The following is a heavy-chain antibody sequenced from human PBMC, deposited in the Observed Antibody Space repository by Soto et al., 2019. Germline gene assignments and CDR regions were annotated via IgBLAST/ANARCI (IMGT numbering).Heavy chain of an antibody. CDR2: ISSSGSTI. CDR1: GFTFSDYY. V-gene: IGHV3-11*01. Sequence: GGSLRLSCAASGFTFSDYYMSWIRQAPGKGLEWVSYISSSGSTIYYADSVKGRFTISRDNAKNSLYLQMNSLRAEDTAVYYCARGRYYGSGRMYYYYYYMDVWGKGTTVTVSS. CDR3: ARGRYYGSGRMYYYYYYMDV. D-gene: IGHD3-10*01. J-gene: IGHJ6*03.